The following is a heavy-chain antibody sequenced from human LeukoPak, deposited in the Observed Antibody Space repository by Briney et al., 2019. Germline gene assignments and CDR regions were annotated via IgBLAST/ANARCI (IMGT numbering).Heavy chain of an antibody. Sequence: PSETLSLTCTVSGGSISSYYWSWIRQPPGKGLEWIGYIYYSGSTNYNPSLKSQVTISVDTSKNQFSLKLSSVTAADTAVYYCARSDYGGNLDYWGQGTLVTVSS. V-gene: IGHV4-59*01. D-gene: IGHD4-23*01. CDR3: ARSDYGGNLDY. J-gene: IGHJ4*02. CDR1: GGSISSYY. CDR2: IYYSGST.